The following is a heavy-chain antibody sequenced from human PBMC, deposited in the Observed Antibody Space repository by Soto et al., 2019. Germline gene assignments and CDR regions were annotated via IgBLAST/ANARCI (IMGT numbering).Heavy chain of an antibody. V-gene: IGHV1-2*02. CDR2: INPNSGGT. J-gene: IGHJ5*02. Sequence: ASVKVSCKASGYAFIGYYIHWVRQAPGQGLEWMGWINPNSGGTNYAQKFQGRVTMTRDTSISTVSMDLSSLRSDDTAVYYCARAFCSTITCYGWFDPWGQGXLVTVSS. CDR3: ARAFCSTITCYGWFDP. CDR1: GYAFIGYY. D-gene: IGHD2-2*01.